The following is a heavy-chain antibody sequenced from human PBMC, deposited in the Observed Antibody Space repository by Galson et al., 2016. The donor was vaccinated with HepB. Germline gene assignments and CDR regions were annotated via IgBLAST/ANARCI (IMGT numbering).Heavy chain of an antibody. J-gene: IGHJ5*02. D-gene: IGHD2-2*01. V-gene: IGHV1-3*01. CDR2: INAGSGNT. CDR1: GYTFTSYA. Sequence: VKVSCKASGYTFTSYAIHWVRQAPGQRLEWMGWINAGSGNTKYSQTFQGRVTITRDTFASTAYMELSSLRSEDTAVYYCARVAVPADVNWFDPWGQGTLVIVSS. CDR3: ARVAVPADVNWFDP.